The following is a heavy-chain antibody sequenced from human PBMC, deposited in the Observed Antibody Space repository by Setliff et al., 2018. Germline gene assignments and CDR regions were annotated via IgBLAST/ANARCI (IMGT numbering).Heavy chain of an antibody. CDR1: GASFSGTY. Sequence: SETLSLTCAVYGASFSGTYCSWIRQSPGKGLEWIGSIYHTGTTYYNPSLKSRVTISVDTSKNQFSLRLSSVTAADTAVYFCARDYGPNDYWGQGSQVTV. CDR3: ARDYGPNDY. D-gene: IGHD3-16*01. CDR2: IYHTGTT. V-gene: IGHV4-34*01. J-gene: IGHJ4*02.